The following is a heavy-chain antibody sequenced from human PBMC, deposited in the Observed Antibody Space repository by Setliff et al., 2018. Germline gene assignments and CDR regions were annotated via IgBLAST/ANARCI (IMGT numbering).Heavy chain of an antibody. J-gene: IGHJ6*03. CDR2: IYYSGST. CDR3: ARSPEVGATTYCYYYYMDV. V-gene: IGHV4-31*03. CDR1: GGSISSGGYY. D-gene: IGHD1-26*01. Sequence: SETLSLTCTVSGGSISSGGYYWSWIRQHPGKGLEWIGYIYYSGSTYYNPSLKSRVTISVDTSKNQFSLKLSSVTAADTAVYYCARSPEVGATTYCYYYYMDVWGKGTTVTVSS.